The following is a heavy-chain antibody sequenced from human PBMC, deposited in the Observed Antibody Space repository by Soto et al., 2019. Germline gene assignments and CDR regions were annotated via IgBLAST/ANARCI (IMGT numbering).Heavy chain of an antibody. CDR3: VRGRSSTIFGVIRPQNWFDP. Sequence: SETLSLTCTVSGGSISSGGYYWSWIRQHPGKGLEWIGYISYSGTTSYNTSVKGRLTISLDVSKKQFALKLTSVTAADTAVYYCVRGRSSTIFGVIRPQNWFDPWGQGILVTVSS. CDR2: ISYSGTT. D-gene: IGHD3-3*01. J-gene: IGHJ5*02. V-gene: IGHV4-31*03. CDR1: GGSISSGGYY.